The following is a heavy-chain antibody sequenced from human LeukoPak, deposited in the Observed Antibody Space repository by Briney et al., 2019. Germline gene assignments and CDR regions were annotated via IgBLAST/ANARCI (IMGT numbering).Heavy chain of an antibody. CDR1: GYTGYY. CDR3: ARIAAAENYFDY. CDR2: INPNTGGT. Sequence: ASVKVSCKASGYTGYYMHWVRQAPGQGLEWMGWINPNTGGTNYAQKFQGRVTMTRDTSTSTAYMELRSLRSDDTAVYYCARIAAAENYFDYWGQGTLVTVSS. J-gene: IGHJ4*02. V-gene: IGHV1-2*02. D-gene: IGHD6-13*01.